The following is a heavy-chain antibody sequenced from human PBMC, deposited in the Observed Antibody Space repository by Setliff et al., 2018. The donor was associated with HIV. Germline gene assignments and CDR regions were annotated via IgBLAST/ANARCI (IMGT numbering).Heavy chain of an antibody. J-gene: IGHJ1*01. CDR3: ATGWSEDPTLLQVEYFQH. Sequence: SVKVSCKASGYTFTSYDINWVRQATGQGLQWMGGIIPMRNIAKYAQQFQDRVTMTADKSTTTAYMELRSLTSEDTAVYYCATGWSEDPTLLQVEYFQHWGQGTLVTVSS. CDR1: GYTFTSYD. V-gene: IGHV1-69*10. CDR2: IIPMRNIA. D-gene: IGHD1-1*01.